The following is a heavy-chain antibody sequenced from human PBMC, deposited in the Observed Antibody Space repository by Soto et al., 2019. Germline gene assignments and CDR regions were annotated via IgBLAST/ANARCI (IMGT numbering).Heavy chain of an antibody. CDR3: AGAHQDGVVTDDGMDV. CDR1: GFTFSSYG. CDR2: IWYDGSNK. Sequence: QVQLVESGGGVVQPGRSLRLSCAASGFTFSSYGMHWVRQAPGKGLEWVAVIWYDGSNKYYADSVKGRITISRDNSKNALYLQMNRLTAEDTVVYYCAGAHQDGVVTDDGMDVWGQGTTVTVSS. D-gene: IGHD2-21*02. V-gene: IGHV3-33*01. J-gene: IGHJ6*02.